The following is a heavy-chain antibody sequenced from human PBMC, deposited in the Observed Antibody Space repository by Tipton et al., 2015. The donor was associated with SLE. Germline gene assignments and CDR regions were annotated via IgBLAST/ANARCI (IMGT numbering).Heavy chain of an antibody. Sequence: TLSLTCAVSGGSISTYHWSRIPQPPGMGLEWIGYIFYSGSTNYNPFLKSRVTISVDTSKNQFSLKLSSVTAADTAVYHCARGRHYGDDNWYFNLRGRGTLVTVSA. D-gene: IGHD4-17*01. V-gene: IGHV4-59*13. CDR2: IFYSGST. CDR1: GGSISTYH. CDR3: ARGRHYGDDNWYFNL. J-gene: IGHJ2*01.